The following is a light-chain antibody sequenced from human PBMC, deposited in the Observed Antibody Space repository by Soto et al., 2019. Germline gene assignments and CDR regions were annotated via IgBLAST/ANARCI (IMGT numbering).Light chain of an antibody. CDR2: GAS. CDR1: QSVSSNY. Sequence: EIVLTQSPGTLSLSPGERATLSCRASQSVSSNYLAWYQQKPGQAPRLLIYGASSRATGVPDRFSGSGSGTDFTLTISRLEAEDFAVYYCQQYGSSPQTFGQGTKVDI. V-gene: IGKV3-20*01. J-gene: IGKJ1*01. CDR3: QQYGSSPQT.